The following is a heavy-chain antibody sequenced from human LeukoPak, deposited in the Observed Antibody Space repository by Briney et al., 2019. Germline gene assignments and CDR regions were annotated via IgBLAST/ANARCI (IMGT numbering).Heavy chain of an antibody. Sequence: SQTLSLTCAISGDSVSSNSAAWNWIRQSPSRGLEWLGRTYYRSKWYNDYAVSVKSRITINPDTSKNQFSMQLNSVTPEDTAVYYCARDFVSSSGGSWKFESWGQGTLVTVSS. CDR2: TYYRSKWYN. CDR1: GDSVSSNSAA. J-gene: IGHJ5*01. V-gene: IGHV6-1*01. CDR3: ARDFVSSSGGSWKFES. D-gene: IGHD1-1*01.